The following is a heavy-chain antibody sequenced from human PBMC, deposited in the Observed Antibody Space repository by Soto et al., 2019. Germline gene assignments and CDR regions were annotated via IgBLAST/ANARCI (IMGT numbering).Heavy chain of an antibody. V-gene: IGHV3-9*01. D-gene: IGHD5-18*01. CDR1: GFTFDDYA. J-gene: IGHJ6*02. CDR2: INWNSGRI. CDR3: AKDSSESWLPGDYYYYGMDV. Sequence: EVQLVESGGGLVQPGRSLRLSCAASGFTFDDYAMHWVRQAPGKGLEWVSGINWNSGRIGYADSVKGRFTISRDNAKNSLYLQVNSLRAEDTALYYCAKDSSESWLPGDYYYYGMDVWGQGTTVTVSS.